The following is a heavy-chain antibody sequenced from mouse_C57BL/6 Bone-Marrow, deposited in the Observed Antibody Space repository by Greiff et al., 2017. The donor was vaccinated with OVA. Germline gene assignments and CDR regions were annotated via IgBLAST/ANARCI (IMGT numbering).Heavy chain of an antibody. CDR3: ASYFDY. CDR2: INPSSGYT. V-gene: IGHV1-4*01. Sequence: QVHVKQSGAELARPGASVKMSCKASGYTFTSYTMHWVKQRPGQGLEWIGYINPSSGYTKYNQKFKDKATLTADKSSSTAYMQLSSLTSEDSAVYYCASYFDYWGQGTTLTVSS. J-gene: IGHJ2*01. CDR1: GYTFTSYT.